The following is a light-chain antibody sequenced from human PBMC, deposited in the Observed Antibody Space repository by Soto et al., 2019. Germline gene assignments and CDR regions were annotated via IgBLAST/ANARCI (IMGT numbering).Light chain of an antibody. CDR1: QSVSSNF. CDR2: ATS. CDR3: QQFSSYPLT. V-gene: IGKV3-20*01. J-gene: IGKJ4*01. Sequence: EIVLTQSPGTLSLSPGERATLSCRASQSVSSNFLAWYQQEPGQAPRLLIYATSTRATGIPDRFSGGGSGTDFTLTISRLEPEDFAVYYCQQFSSYPLTFGGGTKVDIK.